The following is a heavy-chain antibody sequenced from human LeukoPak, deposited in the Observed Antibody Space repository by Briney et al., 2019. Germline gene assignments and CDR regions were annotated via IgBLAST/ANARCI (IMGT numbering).Heavy chain of an antibody. D-gene: IGHD2-21*02. J-gene: IGHJ4*02. CDR1: RFTFSSYS. CDR3: ARDAAGDYCFDY. Sequence: GGSLRLSCAASRFTFSSYSMNWVRQAPGKGLEWVSSISSSSSYIYHADSVKGRFTISRDNAKNSLYLQMNSLRAEDTAVYYCARDAAGDYCFDYWGQGTLVTVSS. V-gene: IGHV3-21*01. CDR2: ISSSSSYI.